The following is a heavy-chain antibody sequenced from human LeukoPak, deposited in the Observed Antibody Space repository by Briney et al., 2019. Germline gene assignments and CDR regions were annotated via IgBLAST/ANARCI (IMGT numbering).Heavy chain of an antibody. CDR1: GGTFSSYA. D-gene: IGHD6-13*01. Sequence: GASVKVSCKASGGTFSSYAISWVRQTPGQGLEWMGWISAYNGNTNYAQKLQGRVTMTTDTSTSTAYMELRSLRSDDTAVYYCARSLDSSSPFDYWGQGTLVTVSS. CDR3: ARSLDSSSPFDY. CDR2: ISAYNGNT. J-gene: IGHJ4*02. V-gene: IGHV1-18*01.